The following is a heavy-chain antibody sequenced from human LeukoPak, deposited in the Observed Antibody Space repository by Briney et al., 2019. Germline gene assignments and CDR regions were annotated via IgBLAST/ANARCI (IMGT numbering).Heavy chain of an antibody. Sequence: ASVRVSCKASGYMFIDYFIQWLRQAPGQGLEWMGWINPNSGDTNYAQKFQGRVTMTRDTSISTAYMELSRLRSDDTAVYYCARVRYRLAETYIDYWGQGTLVTVSS. CDR3: ARVRYRLAETYIDY. V-gene: IGHV1-2*02. D-gene: IGHD3-16*01. CDR1: GYMFIDYF. CDR2: INPNSGDT. J-gene: IGHJ4*02.